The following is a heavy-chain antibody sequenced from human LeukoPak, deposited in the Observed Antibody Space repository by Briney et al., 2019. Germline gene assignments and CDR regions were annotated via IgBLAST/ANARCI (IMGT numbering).Heavy chain of an antibody. Sequence: PSETLSLTCAVYGGSFSGYYWSWIRQPPGKGLEWIGEINHSGSTNYNPSLKSRVTISVDTSKNQFSLKLSSVTAADTAVYYCARHTALGDPIWFGELSTLGEFDYWGQGTLVTVSS. CDR2: INHSGST. J-gene: IGHJ4*02. CDR3: ARHTALGDPIWFGELSTLGEFDY. CDR1: GGSFSGYY. V-gene: IGHV4-34*01. D-gene: IGHD3-10*01.